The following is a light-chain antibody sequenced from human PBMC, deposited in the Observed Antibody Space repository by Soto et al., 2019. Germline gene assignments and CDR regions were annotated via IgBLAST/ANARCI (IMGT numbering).Light chain of an antibody. CDR3: QESFSSLWGT. CDR2: GAS. V-gene: IGKV1-39*01. CDR1: QNIDRW. J-gene: IGKJ1*01. Sequence: DIQLIQSPSTLSASFGGRVTLTCRASQNIDRWLAWYQQRPGKAPNLLIYGASSLRSGVPLTFSGSGSGTDFTLTISSLEPEDFATYYCQESFSSLWGTCGQGTKVDIK.